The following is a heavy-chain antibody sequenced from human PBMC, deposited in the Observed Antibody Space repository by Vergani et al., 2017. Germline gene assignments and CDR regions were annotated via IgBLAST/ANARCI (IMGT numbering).Heavy chain of an antibody. CDR3: ARDAGSSGSDY. Sequence: EVQLVESGGGLVQPGGSLRLSCAASGFTFSSYEMNWVRQAPGKGLEWVSYISSSGSTIYYADSVKGRFTISRDNAKNSLYLQMSSLRSEDTAVYYCARDAGSSGSDYWGQGTLVTVSS. V-gene: IGHV3-48*03. D-gene: IGHD6-19*01. CDR1: GFTFSSYE. J-gene: IGHJ4*02. CDR2: ISSSGSTI.